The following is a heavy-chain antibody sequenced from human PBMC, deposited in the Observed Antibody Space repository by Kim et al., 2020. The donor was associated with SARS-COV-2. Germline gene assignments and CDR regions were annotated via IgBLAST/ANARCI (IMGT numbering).Heavy chain of an antibody. CDR1: GFTFSSYG. J-gene: IGHJ6*02. CDR3: ARDPFYSSSWYVLNGYYYYGMDV. D-gene: IGHD6-13*01. Sequence: GGSLRLSCAASGFTFSSYGMHWVRQAPGKGLEWVAVIWYDGSNKYYADSVKGRFTISRDNSKNTLYLQMNSLRAEDTAVYYCARDPFYSSSWYVLNGYYYYGMDVWGQGTTVTVSS. CDR2: IWYDGSNK. V-gene: IGHV3-33*01.